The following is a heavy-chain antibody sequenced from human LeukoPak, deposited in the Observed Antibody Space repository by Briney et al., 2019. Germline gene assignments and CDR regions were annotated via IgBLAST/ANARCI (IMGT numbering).Heavy chain of an antibody. J-gene: IGHJ4*02. D-gene: IGHD6-19*01. CDR1: GFTFNSYA. Sequence: PGGSLRLSCAASGFTFNSYAMHWVRQAPGKGLEWVAVISSDESKRYYADSVKGRFTISRDRSQNTLYLQMNSLRPEDTAVYYCARDWGYSSGWATRYYFDYWGQGSLVTVSS. CDR3: ARDWGYSSGWATRYYFDY. V-gene: IGHV3-30-3*01. CDR2: ISSDESKR.